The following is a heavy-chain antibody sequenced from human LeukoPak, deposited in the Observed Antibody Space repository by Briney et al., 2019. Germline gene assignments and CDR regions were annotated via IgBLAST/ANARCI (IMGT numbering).Heavy chain of an antibody. J-gene: IGHJ6*02. V-gene: IGHV4-59*12. D-gene: IGHD1-14*01. CDR2: IYYNGNT. CDR3: ARGRTKSRYYYYYGMDV. CDR1: GGSFSGYY. Sequence: PSETLSLTCAVYGGSFSGYYWNWIRRPPGKGLEWIGYIYYNGNTNYSPSLKSRVTMSVDTSKNLFSLKVSSVTAADTAVYYCARGRTKSRYYYYYGMDVWGQGTTVTVSS.